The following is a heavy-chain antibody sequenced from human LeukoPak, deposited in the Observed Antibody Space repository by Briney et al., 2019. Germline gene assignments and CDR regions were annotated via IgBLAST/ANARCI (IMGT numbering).Heavy chain of an antibody. Sequence: QAGGSLRLSCAASGFTFSRYAMSWVRQAPGKGLEWVSAISGSGGSTYYADSVKGRFTISRDNSKDTLYLQMNGLRAEDTAVYFCAKQSAGSAAWYSLHYDFWGQGTLVTVSS. V-gene: IGHV3-23*01. D-gene: IGHD6-13*01. CDR3: AKQSAGSAAWYSLHYDF. CDR1: GFTFSRYA. CDR2: ISGSGGST. J-gene: IGHJ4*02.